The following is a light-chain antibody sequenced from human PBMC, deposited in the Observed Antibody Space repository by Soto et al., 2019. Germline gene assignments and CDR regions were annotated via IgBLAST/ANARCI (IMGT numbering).Light chain of an antibody. CDR2: GAS. CDR3: QQYDSSPKT. J-gene: IGKJ1*01. V-gene: IGKV3-20*01. Sequence: EIVLTQTPATLSLSPGDRATLSCRASQSVSSSYLAWYQQKPGQAPRLLIYGASSRATGIPDRFSGSGSGTDFTLTISRLEPEDFAVYYCQQYDSSPKTFGQGTKVDIK. CDR1: QSVSSSY.